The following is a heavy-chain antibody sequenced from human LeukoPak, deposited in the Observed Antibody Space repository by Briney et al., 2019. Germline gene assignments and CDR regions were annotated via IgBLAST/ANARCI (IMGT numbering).Heavy chain of an antibody. J-gene: IGHJ4*02. CDR3: ARSNGYCSSTSCYTFDY. Sequence: GESLKISCKGSGYSFTSYWIGWVRQMPGKGLEWMEIIYPGDSDTRYSPSFQGQVTISADKSISTAYLQWSSLKASDTAMYYCARSNGYCSSTSCYTFDYWGQGTLVTVSS. V-gene: IGHV5-51*01. CDR1: GYSFTSYW. D-gene: IGHD2-2*02. CDR2: IYPGDSDT.